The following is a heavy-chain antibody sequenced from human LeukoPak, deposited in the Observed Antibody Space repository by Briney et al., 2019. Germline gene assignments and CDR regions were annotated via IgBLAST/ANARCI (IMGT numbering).Heavy chain of an antibody. V-gene: IGHV1-24*01. D-gene: IGHD3-22*01. Sequence: ASVKVSCKVSGYTLTKLSMHWVRQAPGKGLEWMGSFDPEDGETIYAQKFQGRVTMTEDTATDTAYMELSSLRSEDTAVYYCATPHAVIIRVEAFDIWGQGKMVTLSS. J-gene: IGHJ3*02. CDR3: ATPHAVIIRVEAFDI. CDR1: GYTLTKLS. CDR2: FDPEDGET.